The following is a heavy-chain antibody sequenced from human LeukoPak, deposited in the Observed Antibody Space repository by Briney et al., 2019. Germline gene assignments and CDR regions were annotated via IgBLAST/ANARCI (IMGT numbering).Heavy chain of an antibody. D-gene: IGHD3-22*01. CDR3: ARGNDYYDSSGYYY. CDR1: AFTFSSYS. Sequence: GGSLRLSCVASAFTFSSYSMNWVRQAPGKGLEWVSSISSSGSYIYYADSVKGRFTISRDNAKNSLYLQVNSLRAEDTAVYYCARGNDYYDSSGYYYWGQGTLVTVSS. J-gene: IGHJ4*02. CDR2: ISSSGSYI. V-gene: IGHV3-21*01.